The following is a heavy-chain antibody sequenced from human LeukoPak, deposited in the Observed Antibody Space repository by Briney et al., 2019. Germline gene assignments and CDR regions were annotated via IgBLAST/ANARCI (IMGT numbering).Heavy chain of an antibody. CDR2: INYIGST. D-gene: IGHD4-11*01. J-gene: IGHJ3*02. V-gene: IGHV4-39*07. Sequence: PSETLSLTCSVSGGSVSSGNYFWGWIRPPPGKGLEWIGNINYIGSTAYNPSLKSRVTMSVDTSKNQFSLKLTSVTAADTAVYYCARGDYRHFDIWGQGTMVTVSS. CDR1: GGSVSSGNYF. CDR3: ARGDYRHFDI.